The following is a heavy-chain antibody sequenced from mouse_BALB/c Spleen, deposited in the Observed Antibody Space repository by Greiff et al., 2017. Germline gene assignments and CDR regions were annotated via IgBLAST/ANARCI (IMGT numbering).Heavy chain of an antibody. J-gene: IGHJ4*01. CDR2: ISSGSSTI. V-gene: IGHV5-17*02. CDR1: GFTFSSFG. CDR3: AMITTGDY. D-gene: IGHD2-4*01. Sequence: EVMLVESGGGLVQPGGSRKLSCAASGFTFSSFGMHWVRQAPEKGLEWVAYISSGSSTIYYADTVKGRFTISRDNPKNTLFLQMTRLRSEDTAMYYCAMITTGDYWGQGTSVTVSS.